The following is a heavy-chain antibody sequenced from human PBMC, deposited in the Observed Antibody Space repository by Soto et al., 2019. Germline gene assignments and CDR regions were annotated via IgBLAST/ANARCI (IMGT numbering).Heavy chain of an antibody. CDR3: ARGRSSGWDYVDDPFDI. CDR2: ISVHNGKT. CDR1: GYTFTRYG. J-gene: IGHJ3*02. Sequence: VQLVQSGAEVRKPGASVKVSCKASGYTFTRYGLTWVRQAPGQGLEWLGWISVHNGKTRNAQKLQGRVSMTTDTSANTVLLELRSLRADDTALYFWARGRSSGWDYVDDPFDIWGQGTLITVSS. V-gene: IGHV1-18*01. D-gene: IGHD6-25*01.